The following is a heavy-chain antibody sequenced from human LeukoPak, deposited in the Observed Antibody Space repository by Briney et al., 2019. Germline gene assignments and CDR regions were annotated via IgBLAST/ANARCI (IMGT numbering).Heavy chain of an antibody. CDR2: IKSKTDGGTT. J-gene: IGHJ3*02. Sequence: GGSLRLSCAASGFTFSNAWMSWVRQAPGKGLEWVGRIKSKTDGGTTDYAAPVKGRFTISRDDSKNTLYLQMNSLKTEDTAVYYCTTGSVDYYDSSGQSRPAVPDAFDIWGQGTMVTVSS. D-gene: IGHD3-22*01. CDR1: GFTFSNAW. CDR3: TTGSVDYYDSSGQSRPAVPDAFDI. V-gene: IGHV3-15*01.